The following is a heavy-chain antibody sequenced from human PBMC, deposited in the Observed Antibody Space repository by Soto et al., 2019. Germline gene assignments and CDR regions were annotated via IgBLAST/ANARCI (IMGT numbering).Heavy chain of an antibody. D-gene: IGHD5-12*01. J-gene: IGHJ4*02. CDR3: ARRSGYSLRYFVY. CDR2: INHSGST. Sequence: SETLSLTCAVYGGSFSGYYWSWIRQPPGKGLEWIGEINHSGSTNYNPSLKSRVTISVDTSKNQFSLKLSSVTAADTAVYYCARRSGYSLRYFVYWGQGTLVTVSS. V-gene: IGHV4-34*01. CDR1: GGSFSGYY.